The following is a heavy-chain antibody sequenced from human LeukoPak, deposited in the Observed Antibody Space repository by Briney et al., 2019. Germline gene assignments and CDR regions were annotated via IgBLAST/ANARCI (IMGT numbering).Heavy chain of an antibody. J-gene: IGHJ4*02. CDR2: IYYSGST. D-gene: IGHD2-8*02. CDR3: ARTGGRTYYFDY. Sequence: PSETLSLTCTVSGGSISSGRYYWSWIRQPPGKGLEWIGYIYYSGSTNYNPSLKSRVTISVDTSKNQFSLKLSSVTAADTAVYYCARTGGRTYYFDYWGQGTLVTVSS. V-gene: IGHV4-61*01. CDR1: GGSISSGRYY.